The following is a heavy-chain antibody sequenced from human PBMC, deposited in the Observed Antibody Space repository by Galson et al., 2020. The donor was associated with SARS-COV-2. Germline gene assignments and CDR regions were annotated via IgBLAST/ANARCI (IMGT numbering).Heavy chain of an antibody. D-gene: IGHD3-10*01. V-gene: IGHV3-30-3*01. CDR1: GFTFSDHA. Sequence: SLKISCAASGFTFSDHAMYWVRQAPGKGLEWLSVLSFDGDSAYYADSVACRFTFSRDNSKNTLYLQMSSLRVEDTAVYYCAAGVESGTLFRYYYDGVEVWGQGTTVTVSS. CDR3: AAGVESGTLFRYYYDGVEV. CDR2: LSFDGDSA. J-gene: IGHJ6*02.